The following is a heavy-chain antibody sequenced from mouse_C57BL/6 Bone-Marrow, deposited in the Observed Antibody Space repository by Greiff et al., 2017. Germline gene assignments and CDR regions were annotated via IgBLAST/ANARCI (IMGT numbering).Heavy chain of an antibody. CDR2: LWGGGST. V-gene: IGHV2-9*01. D-gene: IGHD1-1*01. Sequence: VQLQESGPGLVAPSQSLSITCTVSGFSLTSYGVDWVRQPPGKGLEWLGVLWGGGSTNYNSALMSRLSIRKDNSKGQVFLKMLSRQTDDTAVYYCAKRDYYGGYFDVWGTGTTVTVSS. CDR3: AKRDYYGGYFDV. J-gene: IGHJ1*03. CDR1: GFSLTSYG.